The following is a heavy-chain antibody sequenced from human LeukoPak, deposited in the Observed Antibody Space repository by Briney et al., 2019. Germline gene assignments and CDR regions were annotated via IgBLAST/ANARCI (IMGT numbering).Heavy chain of an antibody. CDR1: GVTFSNYA. CDR3: AKGADFWPQGIVY. CDR2: ISGSGDNT. D-gene: IGHD3-3*01. J-gene: IGHJ4*02. Sequence: GGSLRLSCAASGVTFSNYAMSWVRQAPGKGLEWVSAISGSGDNTYYADSVKGRFTISRDNSKNTLYLQMNSLSVEDTAVYYCAKGADFWPQGIVYWGQGTLVTVSS. V-gene: IGHV3-23*01.